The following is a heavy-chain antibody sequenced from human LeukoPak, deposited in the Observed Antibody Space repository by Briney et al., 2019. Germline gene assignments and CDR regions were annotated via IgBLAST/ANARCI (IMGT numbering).Heavy chain of an antibody. D-gene: IGHD3-22*01. CDR1: GGSISSGGYY. Sequence: LSLTCTVSGGSISSGGYYWSWIRQHPGKGLEWVSAISGSGGSTYYADSVKGRFTISRDNSKNTLYLQMNSLRAEDTAVYYCAKDMASSGYPALGLDYWGQGTLVTVSS. J-gene: IGHJ4*02. V-gene: IGHV3-23*01. CDR2: ISGSGGST. CDR3: AKDMASSGYPALGLDY.